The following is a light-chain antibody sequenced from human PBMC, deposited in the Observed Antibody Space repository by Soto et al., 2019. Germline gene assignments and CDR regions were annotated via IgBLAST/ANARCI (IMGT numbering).Light chain of an antibody. V-gene: IGKV4-1*01. CDR2: WAS. J-gene: IGKJ4*01. CDR1: QSVLYSSNNKNY. Sequence: DIVMTQSPDSLAVSLGERATINCKSSQSVLYSSNNKNYLAWYQQKPGQPPRLLIYWASTRESGVPDRFSGSGSETDFTLTISSLQAVDVAVYHCQQYYTTPSPTFGGGTKVEIK. CDR3: QQYYTTPSPT.